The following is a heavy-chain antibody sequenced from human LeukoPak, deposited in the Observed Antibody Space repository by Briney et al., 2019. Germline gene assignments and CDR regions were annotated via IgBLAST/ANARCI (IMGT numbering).Heavy chain of an antibody. CDR3: ARAENSGSGGLDP. V-gene: IGHV3-7*01. Sequence: GGSLRLSCAASGFTFTTYWMSWVRQAPGKGLEWVANIKQDGTEKYYVDSVKGRFTISRDNAKNSLYLDMSSLRADDTAVYYCARAENSGSGGLDPWGQGTLVTVSS. J-gene: IGHJ5*02. CDR2: IKQDGTEK. CDR1: GFTFTTYW. D-gene: IGHD2-15*01.